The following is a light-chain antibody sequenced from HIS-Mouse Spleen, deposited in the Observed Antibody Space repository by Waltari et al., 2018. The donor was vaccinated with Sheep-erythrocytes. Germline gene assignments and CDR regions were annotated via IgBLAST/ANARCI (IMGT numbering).Light chain of an antibody. CDR1: SGINVGTYR. Sequence: QAVLTQPSSLSASPGASASLTCTLRSGINVGTYRIYWYQQKPGSPPQYLLRYKSDSDKQPGSGVPSRFSGSKDASANAGIFLISGLQSEDEADYYCMIWHSSAVVFGGGTKLTVL. J-gene: IGLJ2*01. CDR3: MIWHSSAVV. CDR2: YKSDSDK. V-gene: IGLV5-45*03.